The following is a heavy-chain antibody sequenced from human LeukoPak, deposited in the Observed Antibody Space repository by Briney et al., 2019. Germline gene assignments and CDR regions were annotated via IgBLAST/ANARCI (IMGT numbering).Heavy chain of an antibody. V-gene: IGHV3-15*01. J-gene: IGHJ4*02. Sequence: GGSLRLSCAASGXTFINAWMTWVSQAPGKGLEWVGRIQSTTNGGTPNYAITVKGRFTISRDDSKNTLYLRMNSLKTEDTAAYYCTSGVGTLDYWGQGALVTVSS. CDR3: TSGVGTLDY. CDR2: IQSTTNGGTP. D-gene: IGHD1-14*01. CDR1: GXTFINAW.